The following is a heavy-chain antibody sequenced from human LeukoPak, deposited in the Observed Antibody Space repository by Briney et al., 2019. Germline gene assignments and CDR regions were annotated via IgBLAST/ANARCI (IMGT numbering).Heavy chain of an antibody. CDR3: ARAWLRLNPYFDY. D-gene: IGHD5-12*01. Sequence: ASVTVSCKASAYTFTVYYMHWVRQAPGQGLEWMGWINPNSGGTNYAQKFQGRVTMTRDTSISTSYMELSRLRSDDTAVYYCARAWLRLNPYFDYWGQGTLVTVSS. CDR1: AYTFTVYY. V-gene: IGHV1-2*02. CDR2: INPNSGGT. J-gene: IGHJ4*02.